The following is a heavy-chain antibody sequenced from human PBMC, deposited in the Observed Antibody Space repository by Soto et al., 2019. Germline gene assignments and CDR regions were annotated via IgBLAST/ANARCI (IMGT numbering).Heavy chain of an antibody. CDR2: IIPIFGTA. CDR3: ARVVTPYNWFDP. D-gene: IGHD4-4*01. Sequence: SLKVTCNASGGTFSSYAISWVRQAPGQGLEWMGGIIPIFGTANYAQKFQGRVTITADESTSTAYMELSSLRSEDTAVYYCARVVTPYNWFDPWGQGTLVTVSS. CDR1: GGTFSSYA. V-gene: IGHV1-69*13. J-gene: IGHJ5*02.